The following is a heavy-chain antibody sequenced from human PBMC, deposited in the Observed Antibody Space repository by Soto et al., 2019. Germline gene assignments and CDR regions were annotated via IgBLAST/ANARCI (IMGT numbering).Heavy chain of an antibody. Sequence: EVQLLESGGGLVQPGGSLRLSCAASGFTFSSYAMNWVRQAPGKGLEWVSVISGSGGSTYYTDSVKGRFTISRDNSKNTLYLQMNSLRAEDTVIYYCAKEQWLVHGGSDYWGQGTLVTISS. CDR1: GFTFSSYA. J-gene: IGHJ4*01. D-gene: IGHD6-19*01. V-gene: IGHV3-23*01. CDR3: AKEQWLVHGGSDY. CDR2: ISGSGGST.